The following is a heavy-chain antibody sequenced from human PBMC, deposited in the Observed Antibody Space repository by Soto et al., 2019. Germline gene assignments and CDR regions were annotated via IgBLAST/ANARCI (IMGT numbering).Heavy chain of an antibody. CDR2: MNPNSGNT. CDR3: ARERSSGWLDY. J-gene: IGHJ4*02. V-gene: IGHV1-8*01. CDR1: GYTFTSYD. D-gene: IGHD6-19*01. Sequence: QVQLVQSGAEVKKPGASVKVSCKASGYTFTSYDINWVRQATGQGLEWMGWMNPNSGNTGYAQKFQGRVTMTPNTSISTAYTARATLSSEDTAVYYSARERSSGWLDYWGQGTLVTVSS.